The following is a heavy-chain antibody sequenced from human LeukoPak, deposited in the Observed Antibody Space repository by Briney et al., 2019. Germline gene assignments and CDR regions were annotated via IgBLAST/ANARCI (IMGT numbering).Heavy chain of an antibody. CDR2: INAGNGNT. Sequence: GASVKVSCKASGYTFTSYAMHWVRQAPGQRPEWMGWINAGNGNTKYSQKFQGRVTITRDTSASTAYMELSSLRSEDTAVYYCARVLASGGGYYYDSSGSQGVFDYWGQGTLVTVSS. D-gene: IGHD3-22*01. CDR1: GYTFTSYA. J-gene: IGHJ4*02. V-gene: IGHV1-3*01. CDR3: ARVLASGGGYYYDSSGSQGVFDY.